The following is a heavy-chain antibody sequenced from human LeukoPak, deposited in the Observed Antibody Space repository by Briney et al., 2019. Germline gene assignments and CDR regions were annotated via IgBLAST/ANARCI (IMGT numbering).Heavy chain of an antibody. Sequence: PGSSLRLSCAASGVTFDNYAMHWVRQAPGKGLEWVSYISWNGGSIGYGDSVEGRFTISRDNAKNSLYLQMNSLRAEDTALYYCAKGQVGATGYFDYWGQGTLVTISS. CDR2: ISWNGGSI. CDR3: AKGQVGATGYFDY. D-gene: IGHD1-26*01. CDR1: GVTFDNYA. J-gene: IGHJ4*02. V-gene: IGHV3-9*01.